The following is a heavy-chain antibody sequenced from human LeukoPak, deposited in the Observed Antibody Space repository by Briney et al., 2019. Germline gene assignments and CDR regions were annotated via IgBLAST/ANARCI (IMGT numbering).Heavy chain of an antibody. D-gene: IGHD1-26*01. V-gene: IGHV3-11*01. CDR3: ARDYRSTFDY. Sequence: PGGSLRLSCAASGFTFSDYYMSWIRQAPGKGLEWVSYISSSGTTISYTDSVKGRFTISRGNAKNSLYLQMNSLRAEDTAVYYCARDYRSTFDYWGQGTLVTVSS. J-gene: IGHJ4*02. CDR2: ISSSGTTI. CDR1: GFTFSDYY.